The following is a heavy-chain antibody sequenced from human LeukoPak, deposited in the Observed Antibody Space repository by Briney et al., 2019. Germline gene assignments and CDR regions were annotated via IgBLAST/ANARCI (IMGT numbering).Heavy chain of an antibody. V-gene: IGHV4-31*03. CDR3: ARDPRCGTTMTHAFDI. Sequence: SETLSLTCTVSGGSISSGGYYWSWIRQHPGKGLVWFGYIYYSGSTYYNPTLKSRVTISVDTSKNQFSLKLSSVTAADTAVYYCARDPRCGTTMTHAFDIWGQGTMVTVSS. CDR1: GGSISSGGYY. CDR2: IYYSGST. D-gene: IGHD3-22*01. J-gene: IGHJ3*02.